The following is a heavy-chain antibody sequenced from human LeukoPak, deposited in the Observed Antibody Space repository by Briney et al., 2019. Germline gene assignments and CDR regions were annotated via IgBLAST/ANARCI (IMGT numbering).Heavy chain of an antibody. CDR3: ATTNHYYYGLDV. Sequence: PSQTLSLTYTVSGGSISSGGYYWSWIRQHPGKGPEWIGYIYHSGSTYYNPSLKSRVIMLVDTSKNQFSLKLSSVTAADTAVYYCATTNHYYYGLDVWGKGTTVTVSS. J-gene: IGHJ6*04. V-gene: IGHV4-31*03. CDR2: IYHSGST. CDR1: GGSISSGGYY.